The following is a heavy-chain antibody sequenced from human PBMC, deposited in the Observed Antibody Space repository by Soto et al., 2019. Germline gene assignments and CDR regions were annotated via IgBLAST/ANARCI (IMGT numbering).Heavy chain of an antibody. V-gene: IGHV1-69*13. CDR3: ARAPGVVIIENWFDP. CDR2: IIPIFGTA. D-gene: IGHD3-3*01. J-gene: IGHJ5*02. Sequence: SVKVSGKASGCTFSSYAISWVRQAPGQGLEWMGGIIPIFGTANYAQKFQGRVTITADESTSTAYMELSSLRSEDTAVYYCARAPGVVIIENWFDPWGQGTLVTVSS. CDR1: GCTFSSYA.